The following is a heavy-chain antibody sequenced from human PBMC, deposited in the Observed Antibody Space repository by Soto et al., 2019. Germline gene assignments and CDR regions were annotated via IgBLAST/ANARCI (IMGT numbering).Heavy chain of an antibody. CDR1: GGSISSSSYY. D-gene: IGHD2-15*01. Sequence: ASETLSLTCTVSGGSISSSSYYWGWIRQPPGKGLEWIGSIYYSGSTYYNPSLKSRVTISVDTSKNQFSLKLSSVTAADTAVYYCARLLRGVAAAFDYWGQGTLVTVSS. J-gene: IGHJ4*02. V-gene: IGHV4-39*01. CDR2: IYYSGST. CDR3: ARLLRGVAAAFDY.